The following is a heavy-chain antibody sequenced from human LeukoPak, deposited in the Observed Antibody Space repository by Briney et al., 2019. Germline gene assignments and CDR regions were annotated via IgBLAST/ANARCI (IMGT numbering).Heavy chain of an antibody. CDR3: ARVSYSGYNGPYYFDY. Sequence: GGSLRLSCAASGFTFSSYSMNWVRQAPGKGLEWVSSISSSSSYIYYADSVKGRFTISRDNAKNSLYLQMNSLRAEDTAVYYCARVSYSGYNGPYYFDYWGQGTLVTVSS. CDR2: ISSSSSYI. V-gene: IGHV3-21*01. J-gene: IGHJ4*02. CDR1: GFTFSSYS. D-gene: IGHD5-12*01.